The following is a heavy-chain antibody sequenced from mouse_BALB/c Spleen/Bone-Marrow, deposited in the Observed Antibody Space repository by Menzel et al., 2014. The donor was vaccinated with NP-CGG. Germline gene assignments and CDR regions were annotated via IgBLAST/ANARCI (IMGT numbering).Heavy chain of an antibody. CDR1: GYTFTSYW. CDR3: ARGGNYAGYYFDY. J-gene: IGHJ2*01. Sequence: VQLQQSGAELARPGASVELSCKASGYTFTSYWMQWVKQRPGQGLEWIGAIYPGDGDTRYTQKFKGKATLTADKSSSTAYMQLSSLASEDSAVYYCARGGNYAGYYFDYWGQGTTLTVSS. V-gene: IGHV1-87*01. CDR2: IYPGDGDT. D-gene: IGHD2-1*01.